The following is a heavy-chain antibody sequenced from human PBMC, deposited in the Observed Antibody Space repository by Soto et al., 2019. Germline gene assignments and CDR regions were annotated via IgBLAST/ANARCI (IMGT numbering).Heavy chain of an antibody. CDR1: GFTFSSYG. CDR2: ISYDGSNK. CDR3: SKSYSSSWYYYYYYMDV. J-gene: IGHJ6*03. Sequence: GESLRLSCAASGFTFSSYGMHWVRQATGKGLEWVAVISYDGSNKYYADSVKGRFTITRDNSKNTLYLQMNSLRSEDTAVYYCSKSYSSSWYYYYYYMDVWGKGTTVTVSS. V-gene: IGHV3-30*18. D-gene: IGHD6-13*01.